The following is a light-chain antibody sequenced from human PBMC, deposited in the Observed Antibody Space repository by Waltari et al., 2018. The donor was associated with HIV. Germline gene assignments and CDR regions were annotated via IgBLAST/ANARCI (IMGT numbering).Light chain of an antibody. J-gene: IGLJ3*02. CDR3: AAWDDSLSGRV. CDR1: SSNIGSNY. V-gene: IGLV1-47*01. CDR2: RNN. Sequence: QSVLTQPPSASGTPGQRVTVSCSGSSSNIGSNYVYWYQQLPGTAPKLLISRNNQRPAGVPYRFSGSKSGTSASLAISGLRSEDEADYYCAAWDDSLSGRVFGGGTKLTVL.